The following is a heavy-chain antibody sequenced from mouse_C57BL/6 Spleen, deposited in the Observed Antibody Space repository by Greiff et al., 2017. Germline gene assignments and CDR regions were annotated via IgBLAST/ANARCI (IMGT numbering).Heavy chain of an antibody. CDR3: ARSEGTTVVAGDYFDY. CDR2: IGPGSGST. J-gene: IGHJ2*01. D-gene: IGHD1-1*01. CDR1: GYTFTDYY. V-gene: IGHV1-77*01. Sequence: VQLQQSGAELVKPGASVKISCKASGYTFTDYYINWVKQRPGQGLEWIGKIGPGSGSTYYNEKFKGKATLTADKSSSTAYMQLSSLTSEDSAVYFCARSEGTTVVAGDYFDYWGQGTTLTVSS.